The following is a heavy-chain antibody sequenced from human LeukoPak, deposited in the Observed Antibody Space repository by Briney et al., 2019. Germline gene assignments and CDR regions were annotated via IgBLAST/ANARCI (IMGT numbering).Heavy chain of an antibody. Sequence: GGSLRLSCAASGFTFNNYAMSWVRQAPGKGLGWVSAISASGGSTYYADSVKGRFTISRDNAKNSLYLQMNSLRAEDTAVYYCAREADDGVYYFDYWGQGTLVTVSS. J-gene: IGHJ4*02. V-gene: IGHV3-23*01. CDR3: AREADDGVYYFDY. CDR2: ISASGGST. D-gene: IGHD5-24*01. CDR1: GFTFNNYA.